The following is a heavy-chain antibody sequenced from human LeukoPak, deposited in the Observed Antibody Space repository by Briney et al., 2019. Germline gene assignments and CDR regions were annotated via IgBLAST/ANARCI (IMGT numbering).Heavy chain of an antibody. Sequence: PGGSLRLSCTVSGFTVSSNSMSWVRQAPGKGLEWVSFIYSAGNTHYSDSVKGRFTISIDNSKNTLYPQMNSLRAADTAVYYCAAGRATLGWLDYWGQGTLVTVSS. CDR2: IYSAGNT. CDR3: AAGRATLGWLDY. V-gene: IGHV3-53*01. CDR1: GFTVSSNS. J-gene: IGHJ4*02. D-gene: IGHD3-3*01.